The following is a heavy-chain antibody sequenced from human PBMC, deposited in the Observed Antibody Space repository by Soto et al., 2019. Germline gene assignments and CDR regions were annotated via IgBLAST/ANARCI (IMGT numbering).Heavy chain of an antibody. V-gene: IGHV4-30-4*01. Sequence: PSETLSLTCTVSGGSISSGDYYWSWIRQPPGKGLEWIGYIYYSGSTYYNPSLKSRVTISVDTSKNQFSLKLSSVTAADTAVYYCARAHDSSGYYSYWGQGTLVTVSS. CDR1: GGSISSGDYY. J-gene: IGHJ4*02. CDR3: ARAHDSSGYYSY. CDR2: IYYSGST. D-gene: IGHD3-22*01.